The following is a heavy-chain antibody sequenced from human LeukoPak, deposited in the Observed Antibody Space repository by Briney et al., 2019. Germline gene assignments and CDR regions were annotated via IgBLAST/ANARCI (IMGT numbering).Heavy chain of an antibody. CDR2: ISSSSSTI. CDR3: ARAPQQQLVYFDY. V-gene: IGHV3-48*01. D-gene: IGHD6-13*01. CDR1: GFTFSSYS. Sequence: GGSPRLSCAASGFTFSSYSMNWVRQAPGKGLEWVSYISSSSSTIYYADSVKGRFTISRENAKNSLYLQMNSLRAGDTAVYYCARAPQQQLVYFDYWGQGTLVTVSS. J-gene: IGHJ4*02.